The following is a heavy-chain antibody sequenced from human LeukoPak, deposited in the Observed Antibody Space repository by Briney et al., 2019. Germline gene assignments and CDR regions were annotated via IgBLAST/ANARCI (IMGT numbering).Heavy chain of an antibody. CDR2: ISSSSSTI. CDR3: ARGYLLRYFDPPHFDY. J-gene: IGHJ4*02. Sequence: PGGSLRLSCATSGFTFSSYSMNWVRQAPGKGLEWVSYISSSSSTIYYADSVKGRFTISRDNAKNSLYLQMNSLRAEDTAIYYCARGYLLRYFDPPHFDYWGQGTLVTVSS. V-gene: IGHV3-48*01. CDR1: GFTFSSYS. D-gene: IGHD3-9*01.